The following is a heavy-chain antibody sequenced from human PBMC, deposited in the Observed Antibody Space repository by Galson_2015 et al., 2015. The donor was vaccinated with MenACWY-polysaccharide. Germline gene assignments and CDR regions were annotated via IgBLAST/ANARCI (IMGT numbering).Heavy chain of an antibody. J-gene: IGHJ6*02. CDR2: ISGSGGRT. Sequence: SLRLSCAASEFNLRTYAMSWVRQAPGKGLEWVSDISGSGGRTNYADSVKGRFTISRDNSKNAVFLQMNSLRTEDTAVYYCARGFQLGIYYYYGLDVWGQGTTVTASS. CDR3: ARGFQLGIYYYYGLDV. D-gene: IGHD2-2*01. CDR1: EFNLRTYA. V-gene: IGHV3-23*01.